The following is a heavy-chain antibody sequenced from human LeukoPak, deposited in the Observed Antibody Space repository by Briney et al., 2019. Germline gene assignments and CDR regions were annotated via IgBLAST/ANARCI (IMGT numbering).Heavy chain of an antibody. CDR2: IIPIFGTA. CDR3: AREGLSGSNPFDY. D-gene: IGHD3-22*01. J-gene: IGHJ4*02. Sequence: ASVKVSCKASGGTSSSYAISWVRQAPGQGLEWMGGIIPIFGTANYAQKFQGRVTITADESTSTAYMELSSLRSEDTAVYYCAREGLSGSNPFDYWGKGTLVTVSS. V-gene: IGHV1-69*13. CDR1: GGTSSSYA.